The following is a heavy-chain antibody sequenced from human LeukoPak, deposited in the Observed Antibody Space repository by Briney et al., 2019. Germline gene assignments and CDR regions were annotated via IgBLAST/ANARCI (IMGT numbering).Heavy chain of an antibody. V-gene: IGHV3-30*04. CDR2: ISYDGSHK. CDR3: ARGDGYSFNYFDY. D-gene: IGHD5-24*01. CDR1: GFTFSSYA. J-gene: IGHJ4*02. Sequence: HSGGSLRLSCAASGFTFSSYAMHWVRQVPGKGLEWVAIISYDGSHKSYADSVKGRFTISRDNSKNILYLQMSSLRAEDTALYYCARGDGYSFNYFDYWGQGTLVAVSS.